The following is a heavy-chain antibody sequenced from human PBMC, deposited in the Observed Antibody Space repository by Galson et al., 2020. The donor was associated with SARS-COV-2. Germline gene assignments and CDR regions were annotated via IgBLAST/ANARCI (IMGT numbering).Heavy chain of an antibody. Sequence: GGSLRLSCAASGFTFSDHYMDWVRQAPGKGLEWVGRTRNKANSYTTEYAASVKGRFTISRDDSKNSLYLQMNSLKTEDTAVYYCARAPYGDYVDIAVDIWGQGTMVTVSS. J-gene: IGHJ3*02. V-gene: IGHV3-72*01. CDR3: ARAPYGDYVDIAVDI. D-gene: IGHD4-17*01. CDR2: TRNKANSYTT. CDR1: GFTFSDHY.